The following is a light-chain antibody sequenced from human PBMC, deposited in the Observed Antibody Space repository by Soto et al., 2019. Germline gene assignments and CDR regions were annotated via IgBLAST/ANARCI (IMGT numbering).Light chain of an antibody. V-gene: IGKV3-15*01. Sequence: EIVMTQSPATLSVSPGERVTLSCRASQSISSNLAWYQQKPGQAPRLLIYGASTRATGIPASFSGSGSGTEFTLTISSLQSEDFAVYYCQQYNNWPRTFGQGTKVDIK. CDR3: QQYNNWPRT. CDR2: GAS. J-gene: IGKJ1*01. CDR1: QSISSN.